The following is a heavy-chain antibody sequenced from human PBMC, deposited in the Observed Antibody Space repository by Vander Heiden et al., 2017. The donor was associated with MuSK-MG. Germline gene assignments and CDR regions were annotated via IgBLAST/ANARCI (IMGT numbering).Heavy chain of an antibody. CDR3: ARARIAVAGFFDF. CDR1: GDSISSYY. Sequence: QVQLQESGPGLVKPSETLSLTCTVSGDSISSYYWSLIRQTPGKGLEWIGYISYSGNTKYNPSLKSRVTISVDTSKNQLSLKLSSVTAADTAVYYCARARIAVAGFFDFWGQGTLITVSS. V-gene: IGHV4-59*01. J-gene: IGHJ4*02. D-gene: IGHD6-19*01. CDR2: ISYSGNT.